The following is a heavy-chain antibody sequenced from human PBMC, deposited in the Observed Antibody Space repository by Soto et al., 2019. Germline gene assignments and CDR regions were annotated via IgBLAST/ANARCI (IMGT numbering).Heavy chain of an antibody. CDR3: ATWAIAVGGEGF. CDR2: ISSTGDLI. Sequence: GGPLRLSCTPSGLSVRDYSVTWVRQAPGKGLEWISYISSTGDLILYADSVKGRFTIARDIAKNSLYLQMDSLRDEDSAVYYCATWAIAVGGEGFWGPGTLVTVSS. D-gene: IGHD2-21*01. V-gene: IGHV3-48*02. CDR1: GLSVRDYS. J-gene: IGHJ4*02.